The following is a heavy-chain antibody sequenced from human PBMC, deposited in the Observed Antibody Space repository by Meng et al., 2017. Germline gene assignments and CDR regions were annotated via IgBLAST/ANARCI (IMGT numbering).Heavy chain of an antibody. CDR2: IIPIFGTA. CDR3: ARDKHPYYYDSSGYSPGEDY. CDR1: GGTFSSYA. J-gene: IGHJ4*02. D-gene: IGHD3-22*01. V-gene: IGHV1-69*06. Sequence: SVKVSCKASGGTFSSYAISWVRQAPGQGLEWMGGIIPIFGTANYAQKFQGRVTITADKSTSTAYMELSSLRSEDTAVYYCARDKHPYYYDSSGYSPGEDYWGQGTLVTVSS.